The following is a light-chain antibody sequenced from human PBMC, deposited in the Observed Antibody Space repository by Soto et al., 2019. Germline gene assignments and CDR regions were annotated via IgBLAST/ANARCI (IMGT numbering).Light chain of an antibody. CDR3: NSYTSSNTYV. J-gene: IGLJ1*01. CDR1: SSDVGSYNR. V-gene: IGLV2-18*02. Sequence: GRTQPRSGSESPGQSVTISCTETSSDVGSYNRVSWYQQPPGTAPKLMIYEVNNRPSGVPDRFSGSKSGNTASLTITGLQAEDEADYYCNSYTSSNTYVFGTGTKVTVL. CDR2: EVN.